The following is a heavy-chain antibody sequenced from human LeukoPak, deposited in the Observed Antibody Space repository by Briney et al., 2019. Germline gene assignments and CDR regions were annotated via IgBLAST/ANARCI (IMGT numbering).Heavy chain of an antibody. CDR3: AKDSGYYYDSSGWPYLQYYYYGMDV. V-gene: IGHV3-23*01. J-gene: IGHJ6*02. CDR1: GFTFRSYA. D-gene: IGHD3-22*01. Sequence: GRSLRLSCAGPGFTFRSYAMHWVRQAPGKGREWVSAISGSGGRTYYADSVKGRFTISRDNSKNTLYLQMNSLRVEDTAVYYCAKDSGYYYDSSGWPYLQYYYYGMDVWGQGTTVTVSS. CDR2: ISGSGGRT.